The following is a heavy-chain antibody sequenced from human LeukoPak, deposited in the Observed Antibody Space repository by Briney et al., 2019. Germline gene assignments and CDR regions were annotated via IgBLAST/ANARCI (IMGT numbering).Heavy chain of an antibody. V-gene: IGHV3-53*04. J-gene: IGHJ4*02. Sequence: GGSLRLSCAASGFTVSSNYMSWVRQAPGKGLEWVSFIYSGSSSTYYTDSVKGRFTISTHNSKNTLYLQMNSLRAEDTAVYYCARVGSGWYDFDYWGQGTLVTVSS. D-gene: IGHD6-19*01. CDR2: IYSGSSST. CDR1: GFTVSSNY. CDR3: ARVGSGWYDFDY.